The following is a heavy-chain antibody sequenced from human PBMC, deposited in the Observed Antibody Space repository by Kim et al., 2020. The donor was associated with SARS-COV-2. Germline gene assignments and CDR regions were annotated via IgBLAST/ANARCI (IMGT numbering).Heavy chain of an antibody. CDR1: GFTFSDYY. D-gene: IGHD3-9*01. J-gene: IGHJ1*01. CDR2: ISSSSSYT. V-gene: IGHV3-11*06. CDR3: ATNPRYYDILTGYYRAVYFQH. Sequence: GGSLRLSCAASGFTFSDYYMSWIRQAPGKGLEWVSYISSSSSYTNYADSVKGRFTISRDNAKNSLYLQMNSLRAEDTALYYCATNPRYYDILTGYYRAVYFQHWGQGTLVTVSS.